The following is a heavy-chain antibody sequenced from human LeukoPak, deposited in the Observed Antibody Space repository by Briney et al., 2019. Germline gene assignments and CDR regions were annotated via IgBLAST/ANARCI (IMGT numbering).Heavy chain of an antibody. D-gene: IGHD3-10*01. J-gene: IGHJ6*02. Sequence: GGSLRLSCAASRFSFSSESMHWVRQAPGKGLEWVAVISYDGSNKYYADSVKGRFTISRDNSKNTLYLQMNSLRAEDTAVYYCAREYGSGSYYNSYWNYYYGMDVWGQGTTVTVSS. V-gene: IGHV3-30*03. CDR1: RFSFSSES. CDR2: ISYDGSNK. CDR3: AREYGSGSYYNSYWNYYYGMDV.